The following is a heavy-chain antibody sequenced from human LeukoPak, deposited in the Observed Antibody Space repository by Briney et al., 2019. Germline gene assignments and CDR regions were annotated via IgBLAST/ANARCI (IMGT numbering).Heavy chain of an antibody. CDR3: ATLGSYLSPFDY. V-gene: IGHV3-23*01. CDR1: GFTFSSYG. Sequence: GGTLRLSCAASGFTFSSYGMSWVRQAPGKGLEWVSAISGSGGSTKYYADSVKGRFTISRDNAKNSLYLQMNSLRAEDTAVYYCATLGSYLSPFDYWGQGTLVTVSS. D-gene: IGHD1-26*01. J-gene: IGHJ4*02. CDR2: ISGSGGSTK.